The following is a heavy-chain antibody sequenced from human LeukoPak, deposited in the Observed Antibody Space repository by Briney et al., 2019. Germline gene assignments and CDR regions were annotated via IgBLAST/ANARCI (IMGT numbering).Heavy chain of an antibody. V-gene: IGHV3-53*01. CDR2: IYSGGST. Sequence: GGSLRLSCAASGFTVSSNYMSWVRQAPGKGLEWVSVIYSGGSTYYADSVKGRFTISRDNSKNTLYLQMNSLRAEDMAVYYCHSYGSGSYLPFDYWGQGTLVTVSS. CDR3: HSYGSGSYLPFDY. CDR1: GFTVSSNY. D-gene: IGHD3-10*01. J-gene: IGHJ4*02.